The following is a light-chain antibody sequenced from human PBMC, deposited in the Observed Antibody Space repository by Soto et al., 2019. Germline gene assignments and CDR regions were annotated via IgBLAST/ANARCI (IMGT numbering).Light chain of an antibody. CDR1: QSISSW. V-gene: IGKV1-5*01. CDR2: DAS. Sequence: DIQMTQSPSTLSASVGDRVTITCRASQSISSWLAWYQQKPGKAPKLLIYDASSWQSGVPSRFSGGGSGTEFTLTISSLQPDDFATYYCQQYDSYSHTYGQGTKLEIK. CDR3: QQYDSYSHT. J-gene: IGKJ2*01.